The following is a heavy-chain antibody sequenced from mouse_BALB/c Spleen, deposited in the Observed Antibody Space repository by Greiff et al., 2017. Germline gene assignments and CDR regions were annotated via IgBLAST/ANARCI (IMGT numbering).Heavy chain of an antibody. CDR2: IDPENGNT. J-gene: IGHJ4*01. CDR3: ASPLTGYYAMDY. CDR1: GFNIKDYY. Sequence: EVQVVESGAELVRPGALVKLSCKASGFNIKDYYMHWVKQRPEQGLEWIGWIDPENGNTIYDPKFQGKASITADTSSNTAYLQLSSLTSEDTAVYYCASPLTGYYAMDYWGQGTSVTVSS. D-gene: IGHD4-1*01. V-gene: IGHV14-1*02.